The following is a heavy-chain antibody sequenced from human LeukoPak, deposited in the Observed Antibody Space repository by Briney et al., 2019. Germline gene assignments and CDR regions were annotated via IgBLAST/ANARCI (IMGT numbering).Heavy chain of an antibody. J-gene: IGHJ6*03. Sequence: SETLSLTCTVSGGSTSSSSYYWGWIRQPPGKGLEWIGSIYYSGSTYYNPSLKSRVTISVDTSKNQFSLKLSSVTAADTAVYYCARVPAVNYYYYYMDVWGKGTTVTVSS. CDR3: ARVPAVNYYYYYMDV. CDR1: GGSTSSSSYY. CDR2: IYYSGST. D-gene: IGHD2-2*01. V-gene: IGHV4-39*01.